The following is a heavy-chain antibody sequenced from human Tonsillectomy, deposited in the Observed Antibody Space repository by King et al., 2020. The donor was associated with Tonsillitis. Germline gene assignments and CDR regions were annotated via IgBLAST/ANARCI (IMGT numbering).Heavy chain of an antibody. V-gene: IGHV1-69*12. D-gene: IGHD2-2*03. Sequence: QLVQSGAEVKKPGSSVKVSCKASGGTFSSYSISWVRQAPGQGLEWMGGIIPIFDTRNYAQKFRDRVTISADESTSTVYMEMSSLKSEDAAVYYCARGGMDRNWFDPWGQGTLVTVS. CDR3: ARGGMDRNWFDP. CDR2: IIPIFDTR. CDR1: GGTFSSYS. J-gene: IGHJ5*02.